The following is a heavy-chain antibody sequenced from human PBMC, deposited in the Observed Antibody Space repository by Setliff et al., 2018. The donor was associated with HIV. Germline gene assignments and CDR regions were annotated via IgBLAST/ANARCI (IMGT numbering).Heavy chain of an antibody. D-gene: IGHD3-3*01. V-gene: IGHV3-23*01. CDR3: AKETADYDFWSGYPPFDY. CDR1: GFTFRNFA. Sequence: GVLRLSCAASGFTFRNFAMSWVRQAPGKGLEWVSGISGGDGSAYYADSVKGRFTISRDNSKNTLFLQMNSLRADDTAVYYCAKETADYDFWSGYPPFDYWGQGTLVTVSS. J-gene: IGHJ4*02. CDR2: ISGGDGSA.